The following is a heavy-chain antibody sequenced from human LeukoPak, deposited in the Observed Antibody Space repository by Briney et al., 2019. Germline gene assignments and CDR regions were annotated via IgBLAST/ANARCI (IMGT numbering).Heavy chain of an antibody. D-gene: IGHD2-2*01. Sequence: ASVKVSCKASGYTFTSYGISWVRQAPGQGLEWMGWISAYNGNTNYAQKPQGRVTMTTDTSTSTAYMELRSLRSDDTAVYYCARGQLSKPQNWFDPWGQGTLVTVSS. CDR3: ARGQLSKPQNWFDP. CDR2: ISAYNGNT. V-gene: IGHV1-18*01. CDR1: GYTFTSYG. J-gene: IGHJ5*02.